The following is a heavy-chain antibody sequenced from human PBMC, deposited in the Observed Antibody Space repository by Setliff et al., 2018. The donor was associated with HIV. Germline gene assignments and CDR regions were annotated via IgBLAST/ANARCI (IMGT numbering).Heavy chain of an antibody. J-gene: IGHJ3*02. CDR2: MNPNSGNT. D-gene: IGHD1-26*01. V-gene: IGHV1-8*02. CDR1: GYTFTSYD. CDR3: ASPHSGSYYGEDAFDI. Sequence: ASVKVSCKASGYTFTSYDINWVRQATGQGLEWMGWMNPNSGNTGYAQKFQGRVTMTRNTSISTAYMELSGLRSEDTAVYYCASPHSGSYYGEDAFDIWGQGTMVTVSS.